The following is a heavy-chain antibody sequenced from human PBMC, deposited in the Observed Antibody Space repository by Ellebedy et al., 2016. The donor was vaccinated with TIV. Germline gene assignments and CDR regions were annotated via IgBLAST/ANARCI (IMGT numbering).Heavy chain of an antibody. CDR2: INPNSGGT. V-gene: IGHV1-2*02. D-gene: IGHD4-17*01. J-gene: IGHJ5*02. CDR1: GYTFTGYY. Sequence: AASVKVSCKASGYTFTGYYMHWVRQAPGQGLEWMGWINPNSGGTNYAQKFQGRVTMPRDTSISTASMELSRLRSDDTAVYYGASLPHYGDSGPWGQGTLVTVSS. CDR3: ASLPHYGDSGP.